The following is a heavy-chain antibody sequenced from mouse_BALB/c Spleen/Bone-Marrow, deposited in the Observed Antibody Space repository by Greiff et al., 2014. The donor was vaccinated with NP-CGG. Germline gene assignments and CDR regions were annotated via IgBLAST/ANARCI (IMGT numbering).Heavy chain of an antibody. V-gene: IGHV3-2*02. J-gene: IGHJ2*01. CDR2: ISYSGST. D-gene: IGHD4-1*01. CDR1: GYSITSDYA. CDR3: TRRTGPYYFDY. Sequence: EVKLQESGPGLVKPSQSLSLTCTVTGYSITSDYAWNWIRQFPGNKLEWMSYISYSGSTRYNPSLKSRISITRDTSKNQFFLQLNSVTTEDTATYYCTRRTGPYYFDYWGQGTTLTVSS.